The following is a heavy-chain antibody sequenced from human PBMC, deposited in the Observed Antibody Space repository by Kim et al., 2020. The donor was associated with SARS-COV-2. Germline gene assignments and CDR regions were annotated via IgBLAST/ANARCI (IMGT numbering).Heavy chain of an antibody. V-gene: IGHV1-2*02. CDR3: ARDGTTVTAGHYYGMDV. D-gene: IGHD4-17*01. CDR1: GYTFTGYY. CDR2: INPNSGGT. J-gene: IGHJ6*02. Sequence: ASVKVSCKASGYTFTGYYMHWVRQAPGQGLEWMGWINPNSGGTNYAQKFQGRVTMTRDTSISTAYMELSRLRSDDTAVYYCARDGTTVTAGHYYGMDVWGQGTTVTVSS.